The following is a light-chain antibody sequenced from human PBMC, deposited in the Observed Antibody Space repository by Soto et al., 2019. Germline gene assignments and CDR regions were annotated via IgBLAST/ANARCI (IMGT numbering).Light chain of an antibody. CDR1: QSVLYTSNNKNY. J-gene: IGKJ1*01. V-gene: IGKV4-1*01. Sequence: DIVMTQSPDSLAVSLGERATINCKSSQSVLYTSNNKNYLAWYQQKPGQPPKLLIYWASTRESGVPDRFGGSGSGTDFTLTISSLQSEDFAVYYCQQYNNWPRGTFGQGTKVDIK. CDR3: QQYNNWPRGT. CDR2: WAS.